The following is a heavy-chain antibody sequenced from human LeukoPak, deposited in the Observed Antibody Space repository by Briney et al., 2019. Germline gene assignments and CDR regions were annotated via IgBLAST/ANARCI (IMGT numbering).Heavy chain of an antibody. CDR3: ARVSKSNYCWFDP. Sequence: TPSETLSLTCTVSGGSISSSSYYWGWIRQPPGKGLEWIGSIYYSGSTYYNPSLKSRVTISVDTSKNQFSLKLSSVTAADTAVYYCARVSKSNYCWFDPWGQGTLVTVSS. CDR1: GGSISSSSYY. D-gene: IGHD4-11*01. J-gene: IGHJ5*02. V-gene: IGHV4-39*01. CDR2: IYYSGST.